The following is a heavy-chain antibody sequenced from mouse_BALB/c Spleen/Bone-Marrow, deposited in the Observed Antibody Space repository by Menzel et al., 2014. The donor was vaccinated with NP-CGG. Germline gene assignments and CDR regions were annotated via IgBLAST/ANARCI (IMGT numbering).Heavy chain of an antibody. CDR2: IDPANGNT. CDR3: ARWLLPYGLDY. CDR1: GFNIKDTY. Sequence: EVQLQQSGAELVKPGASVKLSRTASGFNIKDTYMHWVKQRPEQGLEWIGRIDPANGNTKYDPKFQGKATITADTSSNTAYLQLSSLTSEDTAVYYCARWLLPYGLDYWGQGTSVTVSS. J-gene: IGHJ4*01. D-gene: IGHD2-3*01. V-gene: IGHV14-3*02.